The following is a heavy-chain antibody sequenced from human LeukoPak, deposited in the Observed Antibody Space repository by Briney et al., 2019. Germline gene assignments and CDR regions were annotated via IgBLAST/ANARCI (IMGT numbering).Heavy chain of an antibody. CDR3: AKDGGSSGWYFDY. D-gene: IGHD6-19*01. CDR1: GFTFSSYG. Sequence: GRSLRLSCAASGFTFSSYGMHWVRQAPGKGLEWVAVISYDGSNKYYADSVKGRFTISRDNSKNTLYLQMNSLRAEDTAVYYCAKDGGSSGWYFDYWGQGTLVTVCS. J-gene: IGHJ4*02. CDR2: ISYDGSNK. V-gene: IGHV3-30*18.